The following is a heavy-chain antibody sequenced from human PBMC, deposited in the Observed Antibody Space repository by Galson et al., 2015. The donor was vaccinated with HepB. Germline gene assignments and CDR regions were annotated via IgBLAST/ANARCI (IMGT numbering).Heavy chain of an antibody. V-gene: IGHV3-64D*06. D-gene: IGHD3-22*01. CDR1: GFTFSSYA. CDR3: VKELLSSSSGYYYRWYFDL. CDR2: ISSSGGST. Sequence: SLRLSCAASGFTFSSYAMHWVRQAPGKGLEYVSAISSSGGSTYYAGSVKGRFTISRDNSKNTLYLQMSSLRAEDTAVYYCVKELLSSSSGYYYRWYFDLWGRGTLVTVSS. J-gene: IGHJ2*01.